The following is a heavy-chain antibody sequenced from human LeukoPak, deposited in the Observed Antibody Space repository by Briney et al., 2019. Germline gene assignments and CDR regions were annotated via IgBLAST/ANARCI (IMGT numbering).Heavy chain of an antibody. CDR3: ARGGYCSSTSCPHGNWFDP. D-gene: IGHD2-2*01. CDR1: GGSISSYY. Sequence: SETLSLTCTVPGGSISSYYWSWIRQPAGKGLEWIGRIYTSGSTNYNPSLKSRVTMSVDTSKNQFSLKLSSVTAADTAVYYCARGGYCSSTSCPHGNWFDPWGQGTLVTVSS. V-gene: IGHV4-4*07. J-gene: IGHJ5*02. CDR2: IYTSGST.